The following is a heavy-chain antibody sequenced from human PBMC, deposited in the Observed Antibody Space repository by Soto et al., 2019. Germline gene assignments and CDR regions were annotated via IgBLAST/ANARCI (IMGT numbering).Heavy chain of an antibody. D-gene: IGHD3-10*01. Sequence: SETLSLTCALSGDSVSRHSAAWNWIRPSPSRGLEWLGRTYYRSKWYNDYAVSVKSRITINPDTSKNQFSLQLNSVTPEDTAVYYCARDYYYGSGSFGYWGQVTLGTVSS. CDR1: GDSVSRHSAA. CDR2: TYYRSKWYN. V-gene: IGHV6-1*01. J-gene: IGHJ4*02. CDR3: ARDYYYGSGSFGY.